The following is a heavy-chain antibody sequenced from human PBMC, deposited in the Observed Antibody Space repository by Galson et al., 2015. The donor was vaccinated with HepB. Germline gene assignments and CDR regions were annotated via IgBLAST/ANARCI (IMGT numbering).Heavy chain of an antibody. Sequence: SLRLSCAASGYTFSSYAMSWVHQAPGKGLEWVSTINNSGDTTHYADSVKGRFTISRDNSKNTLYLQMNSLRAEDTAVYYCAKDGGLDYVNWYFHLWGRGTRVTVSS. V-gene: IGHV3-23*01. J-gene: IGHJ2*01. CDR1: GYTFSSYA. D-gene: IGHD3-16*01. CDR2: INNSGDTT. CDR3: AKDGGLDYVNWYFHL.